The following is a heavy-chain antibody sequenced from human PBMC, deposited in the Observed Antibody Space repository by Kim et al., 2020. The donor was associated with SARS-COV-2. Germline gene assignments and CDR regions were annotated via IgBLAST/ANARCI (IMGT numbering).Heavy chain of an antibody. CDR3: AREGSYCGGDCPSYYFDY. J-gene: IGHJ4*02. D-gene: IGHD2-21*02. CDR1: GGSISSYY. CDR2: IYYSGST. Sequence: SETLSLTCTVSGGSISSYYWSWIRQPPGKGLEWIGYIYYSGSTNYNPSLKSRVTISVDTSKNQFSLKLRSVPAADTAVYYCAREGSYCGGDCPSYYFDYWGQGTLGTVSS. V-gene: IGHV4-59*01.